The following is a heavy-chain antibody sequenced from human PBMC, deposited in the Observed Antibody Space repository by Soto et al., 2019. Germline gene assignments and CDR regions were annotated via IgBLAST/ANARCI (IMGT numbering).Heavy chain of an antibody. V-gene: IGHV3-11*01. D-gene: IGHD5-12*01. CDR3: AEGGYDLGH. Sequence: QVKLVESGGGLVKPGGSLRLSCAVSGLTFRDYAMTWVRQAPGKGLEWISYISSSGTSTYYADSVRGRFTLSRDNANNSLFLQMNSLTAEDTAVYYCAEGGYDLGHWGQGTLVTVSS. CDR1: GLTFRDYA. J-gene: IGHJ4*02. CDR2: ISSSGTST.